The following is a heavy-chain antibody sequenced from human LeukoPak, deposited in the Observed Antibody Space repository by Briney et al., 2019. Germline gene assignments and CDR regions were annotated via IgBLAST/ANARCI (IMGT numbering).Heavy chain of an antibody. J-gene: IGHJ4*02. CDR2: IDYTGNT. V-gene: IGHV4-39*01. CDR3: AGCRSGTMLDY. D-gene: IGHD1-1*01. Sequence: SETLSLTCTVSGGSISTTGSYWGWIRQPPGKGLEWIGDIDYTGNTNSNPSLKSRVTMSVDTSKNQFSLKLSSVIATDTAVYFCAGCRSGTMLDYWGQGTLVTVSS. CDR1: GGSISTTGSY.